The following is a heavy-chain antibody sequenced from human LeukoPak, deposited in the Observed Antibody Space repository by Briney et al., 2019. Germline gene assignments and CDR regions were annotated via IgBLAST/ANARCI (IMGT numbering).Heavy chain of an antibody. D-gene: IGHD3-9*01. CDR3: ASGSNSGYNY. CDR2: IYSGGGT. Sequence: AGGSLRLSCAASGFIVSSNYVNWVRQAPGKGLEWVSVIYSGGGTYYADSVKGRFTISRDNSDSTVYLQMNSLTADDTAVYYCASGSNSGYNYWGQGTLVTVSS. J-gene: IGHJ4*02. V-gene: IGHV3-53*01. CDR1: GFIVSSNY.